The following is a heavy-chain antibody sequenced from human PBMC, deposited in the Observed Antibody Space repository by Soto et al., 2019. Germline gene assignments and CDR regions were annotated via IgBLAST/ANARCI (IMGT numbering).Heavy chain of an antibody. V-gene: IGHV3-23*01. CDR3: VGDYGGLEGFEI. Sequence: GGSLRLSCVASGITFTHYAMAWVRQAPEKGLEWVSGISGSGGRTYYADSVKGRFTISRDNSKNTLFLQMNSLRAEDTAIYYCVGDYGGLEGFEIWGQGTMGTVSS. CDR2: ISGSGGRT. J-gene: IGHJ3*02. CDR1: GITFTHYA. D-gene: IGHD4-17*01.